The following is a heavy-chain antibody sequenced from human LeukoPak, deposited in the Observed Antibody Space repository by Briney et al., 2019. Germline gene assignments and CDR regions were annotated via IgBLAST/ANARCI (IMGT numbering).Heavy chain of an antibody. CDR3: AKHDASGDYADC. D-gene: IGHD4-17*01. CDR1: GASISSSSYY. Sequence: SETLSLTCTVSGASISSSSYYWGWIRQPPGKGLEWIGGIYHSGSTYFNPSLKSRVTMFADTSKNQFSLRLSSVTAGDTATYYCAKHDASGDYADCWGQGTLVTVFS. CDR2: IYHSGST. J-gene: IGHJ1*01. V-gene: IGHV4-39*01.